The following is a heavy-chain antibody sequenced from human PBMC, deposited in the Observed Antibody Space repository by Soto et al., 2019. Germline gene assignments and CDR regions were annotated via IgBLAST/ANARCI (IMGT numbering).Heavy chain of an antibody. D-gene: IGHD1-26*01. CDR1: GASISSGRSY. CDR3: ARGASWHLVDL. J-gene: IGHJ5*02. Sequence: TSETLSLTCTVSGASISSGRSYWSWIRQHPGKGLEWIGYMFYSGSTYYHPSLKSRVNISADTAQNQVSLNLNSVTAADTAVYYCARGASWHLVDLWGQGILVTVSS. V-gene: IGHV4-31*03. CDR2: MFYSGST.